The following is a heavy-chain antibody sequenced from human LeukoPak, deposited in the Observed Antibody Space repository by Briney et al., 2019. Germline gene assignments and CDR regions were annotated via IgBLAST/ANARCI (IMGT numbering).Heavy chain of an antibody. J-gene: IGHJ4*02. CDR2: IYYSGST. V-gene: IGHV4-31*03. CDR3: ARERHGGFDY. D-gene: IGHD3-10*01. Sequence: SETLSLTCTVSGGSISSGGYYWSWIRQHPGKGLEWIGYIYYSGSTYYNPSLKSRATISVDTSKNQFSLKLSSVTAADTAVYYCARERHGGFDYWGQGTLVTVSS. CDR1: GGSISSGGYY.